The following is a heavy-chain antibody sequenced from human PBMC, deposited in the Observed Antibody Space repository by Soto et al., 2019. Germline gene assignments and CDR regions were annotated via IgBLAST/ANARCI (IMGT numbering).Heavy chain of an antibody. J-gene: IGHJ4*02. CDR2: INHTGGT. V-gene: IGHV4-34*10. Sequence: ASETLSLTCAVYGGSVNGYYWNWIRQPPGKGLEWIGEINHTGGTHYNPSLKSRVTMSVDTSKNQFSLRLSSVTAADTAVYFCARSVAVPGAHIDYWGRGTQVTVSS. CDR1: GGSVNGYY. D-gene: IGHD6-19*01. CDR3: ARSVAVPGAHIDY.